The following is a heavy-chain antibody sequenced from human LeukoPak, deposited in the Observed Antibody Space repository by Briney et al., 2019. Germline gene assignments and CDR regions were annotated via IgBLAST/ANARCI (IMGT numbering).Heavy chain of an antibody. D-gene: IGHD6-13*01. Sequence: SETLSLTCTVSGGSVSSGSYYWSWIRQPPGKGLEWIGYIYYSGSTNYNPSLKSRVTISVDTSKNQFSLKLSSVTAADTAVYYCARRYSSSWTYDDYWGQGTLLTVSS. J-gene: IGHJ4*02. CDR3: ARRYSSSWTYDDY. V-gene: IGHV4-61*01. CDR2: IYYSGST. CDR1: GGSVSSGSYY.